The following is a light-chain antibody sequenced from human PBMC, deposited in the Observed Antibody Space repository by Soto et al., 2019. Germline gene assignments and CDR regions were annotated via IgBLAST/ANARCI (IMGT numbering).Light chain of an antibody. CDR2: SSN. V-gene: IGLV1-44*01. CDR3: AAWDGSLNVVL. Sequence: QSALTQPPSASGTPGHRVTISCSGSSSNIGTNTVNWYQQFPRSAPKLLMYSSNQRPSGVPDRFSGSQSGTSASLAISGLQSEDEADYSCAAWDGSLNVVLFGGGTKLTVL. CDR1: SSNIGTNT. J-gene: IGLJ3*02.